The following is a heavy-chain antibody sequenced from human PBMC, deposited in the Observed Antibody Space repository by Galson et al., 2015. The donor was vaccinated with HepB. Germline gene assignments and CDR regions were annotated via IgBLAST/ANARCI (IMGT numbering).Heavy chain of an antibody. CDR1: GFTFSSYA. V-gene: IGHV3-23*01. J-gene: IGHJ4*02. D-gene: IGHD2-2*01. CDR3: AKDHPPQYQTWYYFDY. Sequence: SLRLSCAASGFTFSSYAMSWVRQAPGKGLEWVSAISGSGGSTYYADSVKGRFTISRDNSKNTLYLQMNSLRAEDTAVYYCAKDHPPQYQTWYYFDYWGQGTLVTVSS. CDR2: ISGSGGST.